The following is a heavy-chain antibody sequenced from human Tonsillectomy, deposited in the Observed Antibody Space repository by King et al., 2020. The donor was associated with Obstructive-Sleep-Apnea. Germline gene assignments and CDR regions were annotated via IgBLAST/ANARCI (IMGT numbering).Heavy chain of an antibody. CDR2: ISSSSSYT. D-gene: IGHD3-3*01. Sequence: VQLVESGGGLVKPGGSLRLSCAASGFTFSDYFMSWIRQAPGKGLEWVSYISSSSSYTNYADSVKGRFTMSRDNAKNSLYLQMNSLRAEDTAVYYCARDYNVLRFCDTTYSSYYGIDVWGQGTTVTVSS. CDR3: ARDYNVLRFCDTTYSSYYGIDV. CDR1: GFTFSDYF. V-gene: IGHV3-11*06. J-gene: IGHJ6*02.